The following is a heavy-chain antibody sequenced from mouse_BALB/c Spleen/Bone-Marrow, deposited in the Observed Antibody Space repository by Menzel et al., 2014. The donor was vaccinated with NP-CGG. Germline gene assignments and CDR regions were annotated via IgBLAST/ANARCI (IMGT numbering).Heavy chain of an antibody. CDR2: IDPANGNT. Sequence: EVKLQESGAELVKPGASVKLSCTGSGFNIKDTFMHWVKQRPEQGLEWTGRIDPANGNTKYDPKFQGKATITADTSSNTAYLQLTSLTSEDTAVYYCTRGEDYWGQGTTLAVSS. CDR1: GFNIKDTF. CDR3: TRGEDY. V-gene: IGHV14-3*02. J-gene: IGHJ2*01.